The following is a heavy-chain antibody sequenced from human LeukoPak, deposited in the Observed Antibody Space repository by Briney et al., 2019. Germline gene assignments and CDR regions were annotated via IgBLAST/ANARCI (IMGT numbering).Heavy chain of an antibody. CDR1: GGSISSSSYY. CDR2: IFYSGST. Sequence: SETLSLTCTVSGGSISSSSYYWGWIRQPPGKGLEWIGSIFYSGSTYYNPSLKSRVTISVDTSKNQFSLKLSSVTAADTAVYYCLTYDSSGYNFDGFDIWGQGTMVTVSS. CDR3: LTYDSSGYNFDGFDI. D-gene: IGHD3-22*01. V-gene: IGHV4-39*01. J-gene: IGHJ3*02.